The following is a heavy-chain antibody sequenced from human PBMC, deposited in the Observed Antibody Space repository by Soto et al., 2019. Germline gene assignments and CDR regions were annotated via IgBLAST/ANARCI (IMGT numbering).Heavy chain of an antibody. D-gene: IGHD3-3*01. CDR1: GGSISSGGYY. CDR3: ARNILEWLLPPAYFDY. Sequence: SETLSLTCTVSGGSISSGGYYWSWIRQHPGKGLEWIGYIYYSGSTYYNPSLKSRVTISVDTSKNQFSLKLSSVTAADTAVYYCARNILEWLLPPAYFDYWGQGTLVTVSS. J-gene: IGHJ4*02. V-gene: IGHV4-31*03. CDR2: IYYSGST.